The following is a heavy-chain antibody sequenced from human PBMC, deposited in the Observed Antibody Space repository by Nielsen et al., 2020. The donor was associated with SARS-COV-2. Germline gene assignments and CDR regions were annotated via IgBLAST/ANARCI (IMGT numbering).Heavy chain of an antibody. Sequence: SLKISCAASGVTLSYSEMNWVRQAPGKGLEWLSFIGTTGNTMYNADSVKGRFTISRDNAKNSLYLQMNSLRAEDTAVYYCARALFSAAGTLGYWGHGTLVTVSA. CDR1: GVTLSYSE. V-gene: IGHV3-48*03. D-gene: IGHD6-13*01. CDR2: IGTTGNTM. CDR3: ARALFSAAGTLGY. J-gene: IGHJ4*01.